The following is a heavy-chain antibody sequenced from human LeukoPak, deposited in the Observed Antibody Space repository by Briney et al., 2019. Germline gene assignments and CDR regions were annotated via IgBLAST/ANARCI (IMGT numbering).Heavy chain of an antibody. J-gene: IGHJ6*03. V-gene: IGHV1-24*01. CDR1: GYTFTSYY. CDR2: FDPEDGET. Sequence: ASVKVSCKASGYTFTSYYMHWVRQAPGKGLEWMGGFDPEDGETIYAQKFQGRVTMTEDTSTDTAYMELSSLRSEDTAVYYCATERHRGYYYMDVWGKGTTVTVSS. CDR3: ATERHRGYYYMDV.